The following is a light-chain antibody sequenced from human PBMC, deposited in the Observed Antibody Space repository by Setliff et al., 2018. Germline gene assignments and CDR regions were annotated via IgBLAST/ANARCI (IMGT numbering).Light chain of an antibody. Sequence: SVLAQPASVSGSPGQSITISCTGTSSDVGYYNYVSWYQQHPGKAPKLMIYEVSNRPSGVSNRFSGSKSGNTASLTISGLQAEDEADYYCSSYTSSSTRVFGTGTKGTVL. V-gene: IGLV2-14*01. CDR1: SSDVGYYNY. CDR3: SSYTSSSTRV. J-gene: IGLJ1*01. CDR2: EVS.